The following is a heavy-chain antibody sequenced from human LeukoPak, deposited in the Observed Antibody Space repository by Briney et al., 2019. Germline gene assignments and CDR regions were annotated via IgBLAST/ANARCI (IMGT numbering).Heavy chain of an antibody. Sequence: GGSLRLSCAASGITFSSYSMNWVRQAPGKGLEWVSCISADSSYIYYADSVKGRFTISRDNARNSLYLQMNSLRAEDTAVYYCARDLPTIDYWGQGTLVTVSS. V-gene: IGHV3-21*01. J-gene: IGHJ4*02. CDR1: GITFSSYS. CDR3: ARDLPTIDY. CDR2: ISADSSYI.